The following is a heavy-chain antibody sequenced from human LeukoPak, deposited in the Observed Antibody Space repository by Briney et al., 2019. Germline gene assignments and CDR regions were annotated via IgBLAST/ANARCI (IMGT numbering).Heavy chain of an antibody. CDR2: INPNSGGT. CDR1: GYTFTGYY. V-gene: IGHV1-2*02. D-gene: IGHD2-2*01. Sequence: ASVKVSCKASGYTFTGYYMHWVRQAPGQGLEWMGWINPNSGGTNYAQKFQGRVTMTRDTSISTAYMELSRLRSDDTAVYYCARGMGDIVVVNYNWFDPWGQGTLVTVSS. CDR3: ARGMGDIVVVNYNWFDP. J-gene: IGHJ5*02.